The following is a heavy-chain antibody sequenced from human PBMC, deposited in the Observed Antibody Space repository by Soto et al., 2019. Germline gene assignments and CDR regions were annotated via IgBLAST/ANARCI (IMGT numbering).Heavy chain of an antibody. V-gene: IGHV4-4*02. CDR3: ARFGGSSSWKGDYYGMDV. Sequence: QVQLQESGPGLVKPSGTLSLTCAVSGGSISSSNWWSWVRQPPGKGLEWIGESYHSGSTNYNPSLKSRVTISVDKSKNQFSLKLSSVTAADTAVYYCARFGGSSSWKGDYYGMDVWGQGTTVTVSS. CDR1: GGSISSSNW. CDR2: SYHSGST. D-gene: IGHD6-13*01. J-gene: IGHJ6*02.